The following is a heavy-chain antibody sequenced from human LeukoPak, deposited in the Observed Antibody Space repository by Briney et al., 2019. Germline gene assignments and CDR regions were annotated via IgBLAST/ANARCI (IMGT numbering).Heavy chain of an antibody. D-gene: IGHD3-22*01. V-gene: IGHV5-51*01. CDR1: GYSFTSYW. CDR2: IYPGDSDT. Sequence: GESLKISCKGSGYSFTSYWIGWVRQMPGKRLELMGIIYPGDSDTRYSSSFQGQVTISADKSINTAYLQWSSLKASDTAMYYCARRYYYDSSGYYVDYWGQGTPVTVSS. J-gene: IGHJ4*02. CDR3: ARRYYYDSSGYYVDY.